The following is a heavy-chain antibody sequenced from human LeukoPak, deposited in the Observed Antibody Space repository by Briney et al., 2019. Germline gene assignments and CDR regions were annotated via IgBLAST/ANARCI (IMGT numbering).Heavy chain of an antibody. V-gene: IGHV3-21*01. J-gene: IGHJ6*03. CDR3: ARDLAPYGGDQYYHYFYMDI. CDR2: ISSRGRHF. D-gene: IGHD4-23*01. Sequence: GGSLRLSCAASGFIFSDYSITWVRQAPGKWLEWVSAISSRGRHFYYTDSMEGRFTISRDNARNSVFLQRNSLRVEDTAVYYCARDLAPYGGDQYYHYFYMDIWGKGTTVTVSS. CDR1: GFIFSDYS.